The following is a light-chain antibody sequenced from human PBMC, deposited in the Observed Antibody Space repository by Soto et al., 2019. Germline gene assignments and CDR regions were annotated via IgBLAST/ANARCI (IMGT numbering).Light chain of an antibody. Sequence: DIHMTQSPSSLSASVLDIVTRTFLASQSISSSITWYHLKPGKAPKLLIYAASTLRTGVPSRFSGSGSGTDFTLTIISLQAEDFATYYCQQSYSTRTFGQGTKVDIK. CDR3: QQSYSTRT. V-gene: IGKV1-39*01. CDR1: QSISSS. CDR2: AAS. J-gene: IGKJ1*01.